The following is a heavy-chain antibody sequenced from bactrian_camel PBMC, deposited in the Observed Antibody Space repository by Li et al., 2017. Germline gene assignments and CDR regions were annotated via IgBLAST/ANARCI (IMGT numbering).Heavy chain of an antibody. J-gene: IGHJ4*01. D-gene: IGHD2*01. CDR2: IATGSGNT. V-gene: IGHV3S1*01. Sequence: HVQLVESGGGSVQAGGSLRLSCAASGYTYNRNCMAWFRQAPGKEREGVARIATGSGNTYYADSVKGRFTISRDDAKNTLYLQMTSLQPDDTAMYYCATRYPTGCPRVEDEYTYWGQGTQVTV. CDR1: GYTYNRNC. CDR3: ATRYPTGCPRVEDEYTY.